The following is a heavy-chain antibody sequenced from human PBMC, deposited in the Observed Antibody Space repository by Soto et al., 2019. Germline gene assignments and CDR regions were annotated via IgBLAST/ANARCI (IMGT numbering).Heavy chain of an antibody. D-gene: IGHD2-15*01. Sequence: PSETLSLTCTVSGGSISSSSYYWGWIRQPPGKGLEWIGSIYYSGSTYYNPSLKSRVTISVDTSKNQFSLKLSSVTAADTAVYYCARSGYCSGGSCKYYFDYWGQGTLVTVS. J-gene: IGHJ4*02. V-gene: IGHV4-39*01. CDR3: ARSGYCSGGSCKYYFDY. CDR1: GGSISSSSYY. CDR2: IYYSGST.